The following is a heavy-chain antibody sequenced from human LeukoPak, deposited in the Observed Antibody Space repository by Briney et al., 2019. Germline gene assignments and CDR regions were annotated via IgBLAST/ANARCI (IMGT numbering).Heavy chain of an antibody. CDR3: TSGTPYYGSLY. Sequence: PGGSLRLSCAASGFTFSSYGMHWVRQAPGKGLEWVAVISYDGSNKYYADSVKGRFTISRDNSKNTLYLQMNSLRAEDTAVYYCTSGTPYYGSLYWGQGTLVTVSS. V-gene: IGHV3-30*03. D-gene: IGHD3-10*01. CDR2: ISYDGSNK. CDR1: GFTFSSYG. J-gene: IGHJ4*02.